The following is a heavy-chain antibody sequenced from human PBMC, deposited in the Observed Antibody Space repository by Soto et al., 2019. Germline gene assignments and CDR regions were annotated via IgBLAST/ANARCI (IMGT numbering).Heavy chain of an antibody. CDR2: IDPSDSYT. CDR3: AVYDILTGSLNVPYCYGMDV. J-gene: IGHJ6*02. D-gene: IGHD3-9*01. V-gene: IGHV5-10-1*01. CDR1: GYSFTSYW. Sequence: GESLKISCKGSGYSFTSYWISWVRQMPGKGLEWMGRIDPSDSYTNYSPSFQGHVTISADKSISTAYLQWSSLKASDTAMYYCAVYDILTGSLNVPYCYGMDVWGQGTTLTVSS.